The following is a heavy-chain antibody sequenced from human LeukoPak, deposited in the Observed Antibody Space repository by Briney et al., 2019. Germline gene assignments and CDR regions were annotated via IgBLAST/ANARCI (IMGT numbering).Heavy chain of an antibody. CDR3: ATQQWLVRRFDY. J-gene: IGHJ4*02. D-gene: IGHD6-19*01. Sequence: SQTLSLTCAISGDSVSSNSVAWNWIRQSPSRGLEWLGRTYYRSKWYNDYAVSVKSRITINPDTSKNQFSLQLNSVTPEDTAVYYCATQQWLVRRFDYWGQGTLVTVSS. V-gene: IGHV6-1*01. CDR1: GDSVSSNSVA. CDR2: TYYRSKWYN.